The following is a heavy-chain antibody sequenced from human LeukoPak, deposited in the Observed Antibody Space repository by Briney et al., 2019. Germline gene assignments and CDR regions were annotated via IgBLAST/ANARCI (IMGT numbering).Heavy chain of an antibody. D-gene: IGHD2-21*01. CDR2: INHSGST. CDR1: GGSFSGYY. J-gene: IGHJ4*02. V-gene: IGHV4-34*01. Sequence: SETLSLTCAVYGGSFSGYYWSWIRQPPGKGLEWIGEINHSGSTNYNPSLKSRVTISVDTSKDQFSLTLSSVTAADTAVYYCARIAAKTVDYWGQGTLVTVSS. CDR3: ARIAAKTVDY.